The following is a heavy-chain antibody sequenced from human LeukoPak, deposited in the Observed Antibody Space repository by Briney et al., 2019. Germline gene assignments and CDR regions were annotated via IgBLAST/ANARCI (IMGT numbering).Heavy chain of an antibody. V-gene: IGHV4-34*11. CDR3: ARVVTFFGVASRPHDAFDI. Sequence: SETLSLTCAVYGGSFSGYYWSWIRQPPGKRLDWIGYISYSGTTNFNPSLKSRVTISLDTSNNQLSLRLTSVSGADTAVYFCARVVTFFGVASRPHDAFDIWGQGTMVTVS. D-gene: IGHD3-3*01. CDR1: GGSFSGYY. CDR2: ISYSGTT. J-gene: IGHJ3*02.